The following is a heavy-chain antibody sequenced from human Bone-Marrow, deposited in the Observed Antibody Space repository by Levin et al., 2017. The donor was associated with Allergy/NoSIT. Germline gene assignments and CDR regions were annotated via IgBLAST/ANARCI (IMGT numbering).Heavy chain of an antibody. J-gene: IGHJ4*02. D-gene: IGHD6-19*01. Sequence: GEFLKISCTASGFTFHTSAMTWVRQAPGRGLAWVSAISGSGDVTSYADSVKGRFTVFRDNSKNMLFLQMDSLRVEDTAVFYCAKGSSGWFQETDSWGQGTLVTVSS. CDR3: AKGSSGWFQETDS. CDR1: GFTFHTSA. CDR2: ISGSGDVT. V-gene: IGHV3-23*01.